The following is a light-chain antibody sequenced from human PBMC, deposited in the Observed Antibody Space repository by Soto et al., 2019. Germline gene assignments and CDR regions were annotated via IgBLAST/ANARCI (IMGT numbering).Light chain of an antibody. CDR2: AAS. J-gene: IGKJ1*01. CDR3: QEYNSAPWT. Sequence: DIQMTQSPSSLSASVGDRVTITCRASQGISNYLAWYQQKPGKVPKLLIYAASTLQSGVPSRFSGSGSGTDFTLTISSLQPKAVATYYGQEYNSAPWTVGRGTKVEIK. CDR1: QGISNY. V-gene: IGKV1-27*01.